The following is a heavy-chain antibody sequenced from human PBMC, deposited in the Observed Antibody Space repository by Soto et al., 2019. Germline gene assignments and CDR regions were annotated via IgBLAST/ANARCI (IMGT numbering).Heavy chain of an antibody. CDR3: ARVHTVTTYFDV. Sequence: QVQLVQSGAEVGKPGASVKVSCKASGYTFTSYDINWVRQASGQGLEWMGWMNPNSGNTGSAQRFQGRLTMTRNTSINTAYMELTRLTAEDAAVYYCARVHTVTTYFDVWGRGTLVAVSS. V-gene: IGHV1-8*01. J-gene: IGHJ2*01. D-gene: IGHD4-17*01. CDR2: MNPNSGNT. CDR1: GYTFTSYD.